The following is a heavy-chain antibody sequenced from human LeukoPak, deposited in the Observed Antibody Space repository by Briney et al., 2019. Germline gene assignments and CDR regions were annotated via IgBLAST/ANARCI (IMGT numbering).Heavy chain of an antibody. CDR1: GFSVDGNY. J-gene: IGHJ4*02. Sequence: GGSLRLSCAASGFSVDGNYMTWVRQAPGKGLEWVSVIFSGDSIYYADSVKGRFTISRDNSKNTLNLQMNSLRAEDTAVYFCAREILAPGKTHDYWGQGTLVTVSS. CDR2: IFSGDSI. V-gene: IGHV3-66*01. CDR3: AREILAPGKTHDY.